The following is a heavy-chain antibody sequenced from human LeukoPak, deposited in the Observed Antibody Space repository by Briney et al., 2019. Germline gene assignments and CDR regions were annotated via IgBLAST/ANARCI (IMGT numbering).Heavy chain of an antibody. CDR2: ISYDGSNK. J-gene: IGHJ4*02. CDR1: GFTFSSYA. CDR3: ARDPPIWRYSGYDWGLLDY. Sequence: GGSLRLSCAASGFTFSSYAMHWVRQAPGKGLEWVAVISYDGSNKYYADSVKGRFTISRDNSKNTLYLQMNSLRAEDTAVYYCARDPPIWRYSGYDWGLLDYWGQGTLVTVSS. V-gene: IGHV3-30-3*01. D-gene: IGHD5-12*01.